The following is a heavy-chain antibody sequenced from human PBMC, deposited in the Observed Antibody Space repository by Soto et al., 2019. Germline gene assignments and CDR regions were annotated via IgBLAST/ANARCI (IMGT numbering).Heavy chain of an antibody. J-gene: IGHJ2*01. CDR2: ISSSGSTI. CDR1: GFTFSSYE. Sequence: GGSLRLSCAASGFTFSSYEMNWVRQAPGKGLEWVSYISSSGSTIYYADSVKGRFTISRDNAKNSLYLQVNSLRAEDTAVYYCARGSQHSSSPKHWYFDLWGRGTLVTVSS. D-gene: IGHD6-6*01. CDR3: ARGSQHSSSPKHWYFDL. V-gene: IGHV3-48*03.